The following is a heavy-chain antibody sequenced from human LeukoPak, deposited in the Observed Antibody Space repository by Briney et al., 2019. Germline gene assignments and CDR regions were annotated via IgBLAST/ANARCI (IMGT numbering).Heavy chain of an antibody. CDR3: AKEFYYGSGSYYPTFDF. CDR2: ISGSGGTT. CDR1: GFTFSSYA. Sequence: PGGSLRLSCAASGFTFSSYAMSWVRQAPGKGLEWVSAISGSGGTTYYADSVKGRSTISRDNSKNTLYLQMNSLRAEDTAVYYCAKEFYYGSGSYYPTFDFWGQGTLVTVSS. V-gene: IGHV3-23*01. D-gene: IGHD3-10*01. J-gene: IGHJ4*02.